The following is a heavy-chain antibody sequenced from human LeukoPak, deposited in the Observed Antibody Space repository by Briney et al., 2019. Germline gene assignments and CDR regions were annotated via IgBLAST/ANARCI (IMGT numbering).Heavy chain of an antibody. J-gene: IGHJ5*02. CDR3: ARFVFGPPPHTWFDP. Sequence: ASVKVSCKASGYTFTSYGISWVRQAPGQGLEWMGWINGGNGITKYSQKFQGRVTITRDTSASTAYMELSSLTSEDTAVYYCARFVFGPPPHTWFDPWGQGTLVTVSS. D-gene: IGHD3/OR15-3a*01. V-gene: IGHV1-3*01. CDR1: GYTFTSYG. CDR2: INGGNGIT.